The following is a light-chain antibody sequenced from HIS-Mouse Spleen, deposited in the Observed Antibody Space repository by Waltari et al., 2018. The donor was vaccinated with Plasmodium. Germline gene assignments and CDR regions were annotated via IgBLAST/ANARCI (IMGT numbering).Light chain of an antibody. CDR1: SSDVGSYNL. Sequence: QSALTQPASVSGSPGQSITISCTGTSSDVGSYNLVSWYQQHPGKAPKRMSYEGSKQPSGVSNRFSGSKSGNTASLTISGLQAEDEADYYCCSYAGSSTWVFGGGTKLTVL. V-gene: IGLV2-23*01. J-gene: IGLJ3*02. CDR3: CSYAGSSTWV. CDR2: EGS.